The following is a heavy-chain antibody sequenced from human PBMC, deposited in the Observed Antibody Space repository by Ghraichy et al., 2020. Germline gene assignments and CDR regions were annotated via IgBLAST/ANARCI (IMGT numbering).Heavy chain of an antibody. Sequence: ASVKVSCKTSGYTFNSYNIHWVRQAPGQGLEWMGIINPSTTTTNYAQKFQGRFTMTRDTSTTTVYMELTSLTSEDTAVYYCTRTYCGSDCSNRWFDPWGQGTLVTVSS. CDR2: INPSTTTT. J-gene: IGHJ5*02. D-gene: IGHD2-21*02. V-gene: IGHV1-46*02. CDR3: TRTYCGSDCSNRWFDP. CDR1: GYTFNSYN.